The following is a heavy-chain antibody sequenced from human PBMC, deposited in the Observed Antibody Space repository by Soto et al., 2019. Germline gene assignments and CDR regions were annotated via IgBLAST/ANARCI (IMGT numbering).Heavy chain of an antibody. CDR3: TRDRYGGYCSSTSCYLDPYYYGMDV. CDR1: AFTFSNYP. D-gene: IGHD2-2*01. V-gene: IGHV3-30-3*01. CDR2: ISYDGSNK. Sequence: GGSLRLSCPAAAFTFSNYPMHWVRPAPGKGLEGVAVISYDGSNKYYADSVKGRFTISRDNSKSIAYLQMNSLKTEDTAVYYCTRDRYGGYCSSTSCYLDPYYYGMDVWGQGTTVTVS. J-gene: IGHJ6*02.